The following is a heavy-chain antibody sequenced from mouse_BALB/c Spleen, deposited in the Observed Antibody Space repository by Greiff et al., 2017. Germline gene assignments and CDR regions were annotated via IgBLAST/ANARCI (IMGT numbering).Heavy chain of an antibody. CDR2: ISSGGST. CDR1: GFTFSSYA. CDR3: ARGQFMGYFDV. J-gene: IGHJ1*01. Sequence: DVMLVESGGGLVKPGGSLKLSCAASGFTFSSYAMSWVRQTPEKRLEWVASISSGGSTYYPDSVKGRFTISRDNARNILYLQMSSLRSEDTAMYYCARGQFMGYFDVWGAGTTVTVSS. V-gene: IGHV5-6-5*01. D-gene: IGHD1-2*01.